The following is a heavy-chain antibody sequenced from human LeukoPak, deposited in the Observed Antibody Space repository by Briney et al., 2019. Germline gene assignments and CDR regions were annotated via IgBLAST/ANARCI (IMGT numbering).Heavy chain of an antibody. CDR2: IRDDGITT. V-gene: IGHV3-33*08. CDR3: ARGKASGGYSGYGLDAFDI. CDR1: GFTFSSYA. Sequence: PGRSLRLSCAASGFTFSSYAMRWVRQAPGKGLEWVALIRDDGITTYYADSVKGRFIISRDDSKNTLYLQMNSLRAEDTAVYYCARGKASGGYSGYGLDAFDIWGQGTMVTVSS. J-gene: IGHJ3*02. D-gene: IGHD5-12*01.